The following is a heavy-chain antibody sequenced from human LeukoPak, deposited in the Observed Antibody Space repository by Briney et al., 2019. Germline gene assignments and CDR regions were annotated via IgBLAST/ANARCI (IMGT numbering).Heavy chain of an antibody. D-gene: IGHD6-19*01. J-gene: IGHJ4*02. V-gene: IGHV4-61*02. CDR1: GGSISSGSYF. Sequence: SETLSLTCTVPGGSISSGSYFWSWIRQPAGKGLEWIGRIYTSGSTNYNPSLKSRITISLDTSMNQFSLNLSSVTAAETAVYYCARERAVAGPYYFDYWGPGILVTVSS. CDR2: IYTSGST. CDR3: ARERAVAGPYYFDY.